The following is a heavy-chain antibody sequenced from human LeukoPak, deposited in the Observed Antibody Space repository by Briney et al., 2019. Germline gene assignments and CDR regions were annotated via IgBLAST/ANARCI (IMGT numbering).Heavy chain of an antibody. Sequence: SETLSLTCTVSGGSISSGGYYWSWIRQPPGKGLEWIGYIYHSGSTYYNPSLKSRVTISVDRSKNQFSLKLSSVTAADTAVYYCARDGRYDFWSGYTDYWGQGTLVTVSS. V-gene: IGHV4-30-2*01. CDR3: ARDGRYDFWSGYTDY. CDR2: IYHSGST. D-gene: IGHD3-3*01. J-gene: IGHJ4*02. CDR1: GGSISSGGYY.